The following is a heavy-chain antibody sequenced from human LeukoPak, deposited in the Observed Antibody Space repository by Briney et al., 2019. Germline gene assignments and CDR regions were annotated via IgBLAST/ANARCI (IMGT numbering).Heavy chain of an antibody. CDR1: GFTFSSYA. Sequence: GGSLRLSCAASGFTFSSYAMSWVRQAPGKGLEWVSAISGSGGSTYYADSVKGRFTISRDNSKNTLYLQMNSLRDEDTAVYYCATSPHYYGSGSYYNPYYYYYGMDVWGKGTTVTVSS. J-gene: IGHJ6*04. D-gene: IGHD3-10*01. V-gene: IGHV3-23*01. CDR2: ISGSGGST. CDR3: ATSPHYYGSGSYYNPYYYYYGMDV.